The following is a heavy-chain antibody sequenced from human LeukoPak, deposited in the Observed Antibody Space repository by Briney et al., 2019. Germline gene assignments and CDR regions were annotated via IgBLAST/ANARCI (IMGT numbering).Heavy chain of an antibody. D-gene: IGHD2-2*01. CDR3: ARELGYCSSTSCDPYYYYMDV. CDR2: ISSNGGST. V-gene: IGHV3-64*01. Sequence: GGSLRLSCAASGFTFSSYAMHWVRQAPGKGLEYVSAISSNGGSTYYANSVKGRLTISRDNSKNTLYLQMGSLRAEDMAVYYCARELGYCSSTSCDPYYYYMDVRGKGTTVTVSS. J-gene: IGHJ6*03. CDR1: GFTFSSYA.